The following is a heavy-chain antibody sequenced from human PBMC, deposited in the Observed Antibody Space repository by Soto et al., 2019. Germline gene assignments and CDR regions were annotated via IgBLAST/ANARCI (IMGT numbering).Heavy chain of an antibody. CDR2: IYHSGST. V-gene: IGHV4-38-2*01. CDR1: AYSISSGYY. D-gene: IGHD3-3*01. Sequence: SETLSLTCAVSAYSISSGYYWGWIRQPPGKGLEWIGSIYHSGSTYYNPSLKSRVTISVDTSKNQFSLKLSSVTAADTAVYYWATYDFWGRVELGGGYYFDYWGQGTLVTVSS. J-gene: IGHJ4*02. CDR3: ATYDFWGRVELGGGYYFDY.